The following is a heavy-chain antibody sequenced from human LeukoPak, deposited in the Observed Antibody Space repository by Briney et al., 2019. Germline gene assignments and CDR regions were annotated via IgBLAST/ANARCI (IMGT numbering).Heavy chain of an antibody. V-gene: IGHV3-7*01. J-gene: IGHJ4*02. CDR1: GFTFSSYW. D-gene: IGHD1-26*01. Sequence: GGSLRLSCAASGFTFSSYWMSWVRQAPGKGLEWVANIKQDGSEKYYVDSVKGRFTTSRDNAKNSLYLQMNSLRAEDTAVYYCARDGVEVGVTKPGDYWGQGTLVTVSS. CDR3: ARDGVEVGVTKPGDY. CDR2: IKQDGSEK.